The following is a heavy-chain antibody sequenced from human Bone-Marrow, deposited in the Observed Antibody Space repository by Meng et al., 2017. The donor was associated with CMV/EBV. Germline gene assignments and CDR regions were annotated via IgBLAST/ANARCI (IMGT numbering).Heavy chain of an antibody. CDR3: ATGSGDFDH. V-gene: IGHV4-4*07. J-gene: IGHJ4*02. D-gene: IGHD3-3*01. CDR2: VYSTGST. Sequence: QVHLQESGPGQVKPSATLSLTCRLSGGPITNWYVSWIRQPAGRGLEWIGRVYSTGSTNYNPSLKSRVTMSLDTSKNEISLSLRSVTAADTAFYYCATGSGDFDHWGQGILVTVSS. CDR1: GGPITNWY.